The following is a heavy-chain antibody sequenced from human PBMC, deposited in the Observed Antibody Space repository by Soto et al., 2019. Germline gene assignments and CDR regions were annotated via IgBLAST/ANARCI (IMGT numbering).Heavy chain of an antibody. V-gene: IGHV3-30-3*01. CDR1: GFTFSSYA. J-gene: IGHJ3*02. Sequence: GGSLRLSCAASGFTFSSYAMHWVRQAPGKGLEWVAVISYDGSNKYYADSVKGRFTISRDNSKNTLYLQMNSLRAEDTAVYYCARPRGITIFGVVIIGAFDIWGQWTMVTVSS. CDR2: ISYDGSNK. D-gene: IGHD3-3*01. CDR3: ARPRGITIFGVVIIGAFDI.